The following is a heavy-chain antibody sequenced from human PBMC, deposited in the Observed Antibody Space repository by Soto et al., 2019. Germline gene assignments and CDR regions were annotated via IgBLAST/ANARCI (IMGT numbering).Heavy chain of an antibody. CDR3: TRVGGKKWLSKIAWFDP. CDR2: IRSKAYGGTT. D-gene: IGHD3-22*01. V-gene: IGHV3-49*04. CDR1: GFTFGDYA. Sequence: GGSLRLSCTASGFTFGDYAMSWVRQAPGKGLEWVGFIRSKAYGGTTEYAASVKGRFTISRDDSKSIAYLQMNSLKTEDTAVYYCTRVGGKKWLSKIAWFDPWGQGTLVTVSS. J-gene: IGHJ5*02.